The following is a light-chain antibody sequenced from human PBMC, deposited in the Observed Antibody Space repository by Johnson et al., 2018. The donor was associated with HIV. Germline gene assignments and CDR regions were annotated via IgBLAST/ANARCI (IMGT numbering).Light chain of an antibody. J-gene: IGLJ1*01. CDR3: GTWDSSLSGV. CDR2: ENS. Sequence: QSVLTQPPSVSAAPGQKVTISCSGGSSNIGNNYVSWYQQLPRAAPKLLIYENSKRPSGIPDRFSGSKSGTSATLGITGLQTGDEADYYCGTWDSSLSGVFGTGTKVTVL. CDR1: SSNIGNNY. V-gene: IGLV1-51*02.